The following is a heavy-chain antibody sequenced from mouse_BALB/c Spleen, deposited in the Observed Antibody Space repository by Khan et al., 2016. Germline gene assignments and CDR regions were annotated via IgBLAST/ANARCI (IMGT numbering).Heavy chain of an antibody. CDR1: GYAFTNYL. CDR3: ARGYDWYFDV. CDR2: INPGSGGT. J-gene: IGHJ1*01. D-gene: IGHD2-14*01. V-gene: IGHV1-54*01. Sequence: QVQLQQSGAELVRPGTSVKVSCKASGYAFTNYLIEWVKQRPGQGLEWIGVINPGSGGTNYNEKFKGKATLTAEKSSSTAYMQLISLTSDDAAVYFCARGYDWYFDVWGAGTTVTVSS.